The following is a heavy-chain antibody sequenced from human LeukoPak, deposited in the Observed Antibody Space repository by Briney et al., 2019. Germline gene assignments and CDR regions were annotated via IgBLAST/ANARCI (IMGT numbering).Heavy chain of an antibody. J-gene: IGHJ1*01. Sequence: ASVKVSCKASGYTFTGYYMHWVRQAPGQGLEWMGWINPNSGGTNYAQKFQGRVTMTRDTSISTAYMELSRLSSDDTAEYYCERDRCYCSSTSCPDFQHWGQGTLVTVSS. CDR1: GYTFTGYY. V-gene: IGHV1-2*02. CDR3: ERDRCYCSSTSCPDFQH. D-gene: IGHD2-2*01. CDR2: INPNSGGT.